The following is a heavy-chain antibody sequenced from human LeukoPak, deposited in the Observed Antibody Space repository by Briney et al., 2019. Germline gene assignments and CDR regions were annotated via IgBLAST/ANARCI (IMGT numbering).Heavy chain of an antibody. CDR1: GYTFTGYY. V-gene: IGHV1-46*01. Sequence: ASVKVSCKASGYTFTGYYIHWVRQAPGQGLEWLGIINPNGGSTSYAQKFQGRVTMTRDTSTSTVYMELSSPRSEDTAVYYCARVFSSGSYYIDWGQGTLVTVSS. CDR3: ARVFSSGSYYID. D-gene: IGHD3-10*01. CDR2: INPNGGST. J-gene: IGHJ4*02.